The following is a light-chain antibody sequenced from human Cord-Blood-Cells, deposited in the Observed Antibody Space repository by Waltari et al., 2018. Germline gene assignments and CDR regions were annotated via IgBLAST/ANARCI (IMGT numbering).Light chain of an antibody. CDR3: QQYYSYPRT. CDR1: QGISSY. J-gene: IGKJ1*01. V-gene: IGKV1-8*01. Sequence: AIRLTQSTSPFPASTGDRVTITCRASQGISSYLAWYQQKPWKAPKLLIYAASTLQSGVPSRFSGSGSGTDFTLTISCLQSEDFATYYCQQYYSYPRTFGQGTKVEIK. CDR2: AAS.